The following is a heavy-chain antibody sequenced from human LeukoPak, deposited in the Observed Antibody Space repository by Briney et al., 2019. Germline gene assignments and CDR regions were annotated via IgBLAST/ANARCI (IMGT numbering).Heavy chain of an antibody. CDR1: GYTFTSYD. J-gene: IGHJ6*03. CDR3: ARARRNRYYYYFMDV. D-gene: IGHD1-14*01. V-gene: IGHV1-8*03. Sequence: ASVKVSCKASGYTFTSYDINWVRQATGQGLEWMGWMNPNSGNTGYAQKFQGRVTITRNTSISTAYMELSSLRSEDTAVYYCARARRNRYYYYFMDVWGKGTTVTVSS. CDR2: MNPNSGNT.